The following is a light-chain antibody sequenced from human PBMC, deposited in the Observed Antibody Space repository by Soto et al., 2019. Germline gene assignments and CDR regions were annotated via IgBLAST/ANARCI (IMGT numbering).Light chain of an antibody. CDR2: DAV. Sequence: VLTQSPATLSLSPGERAALSCRASQSVNRYIAWYQQKPGQAPRLLIYDAVNRATDIPTRFSGSGSGTDFTLTISSLEPEDFAVYYCQQRSSWPLTFGGGTKVEIK. V-gene: IGKV3-11*01. CDR3: QQRSSWPLT. J-gene: IGKJ4*01. CDR1: QSVNRY.